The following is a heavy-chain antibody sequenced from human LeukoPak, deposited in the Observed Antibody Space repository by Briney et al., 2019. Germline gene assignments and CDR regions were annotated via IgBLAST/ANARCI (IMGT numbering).Heavy chain of an antibody. CDR3: TREVDTAMVRGYYFDY. Sequence: GGSLRLSCTASGFTFGDYAMSWVRQAPGKGLEGVGFIRSKAYGGTTEYAASVKGRFTISRDDSKSIAYLQMNSLKTEDTAVYYCTREVDTAMVRGYYFDYWGQGTLVTVSS. CDR1: GFTFGDYA. CDR2: IRSKAYGGTT. D-gene: IGHD5-18*01. V-gene: IGHV3-49*04. J-gene: IGHJ4*02.